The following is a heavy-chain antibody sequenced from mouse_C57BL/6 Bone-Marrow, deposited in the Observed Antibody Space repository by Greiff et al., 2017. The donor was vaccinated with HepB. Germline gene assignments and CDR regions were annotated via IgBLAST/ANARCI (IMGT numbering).Heavy chain of an antibody. D-gene: IGHD1-1*01. CDR2: IYPGSGST. Sequence: VQLQQPGAELVKPGASVKMSCKASGYTFTSYWITWVKQRPGQGLEWIGDIYPGSGSTNYNEKFKSKATLTVDTSSSTAYMQLSSLTSEDSAVYYCAGYYGSSYLYYYAMDYWGQGTSVTDSS. V-gene: IGHV1-55*01. J-gene: IGHJ4*01. CDR3: AGYYGSSYLYYYAMDY. CDR1: GYTFTSYW.